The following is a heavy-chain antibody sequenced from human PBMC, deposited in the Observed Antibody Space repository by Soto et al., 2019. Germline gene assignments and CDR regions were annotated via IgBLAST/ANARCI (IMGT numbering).Heavy chain of an antibody. V-gene: IGHV3-30*18. CDR3: AKSWYSSSLGGYYYYGMDV. CDR2: ISYDGSKQ. Sequence: PGGSLRLSCAASGFTFSSYVMHWVRHAPGKGLDWVALISYDGSKQYYSDSVKGRFTISRDSSKNTLYLQINSLRTEDTAVYYCAKSWYSSSLGGYYYYGMDVWGQGTTVTVSS. D-gene: IGHD6-6*01. J-gene: IGHJ6*02. CDR1: GFTFSSYV.